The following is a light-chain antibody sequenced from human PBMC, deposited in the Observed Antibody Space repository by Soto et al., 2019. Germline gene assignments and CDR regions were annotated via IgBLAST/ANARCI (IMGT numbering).Light chain of an antibody. CDR2: AAS. J-gene: IGKJ1*01. V-gene: IGKV1-27*01. Sequence: DIQMTQSPSSLSASVGDTVTITCRASQGIIDYLAWFQQRPGKVPKLLIYAASTLHTGVPSRFSGSGAGTDFTLTFNSLQPEDVGTYYCQKYDTAPQTFGPGTRVTIK. CDR3: QKYDTAPQT. CDR1: QGIIDY.